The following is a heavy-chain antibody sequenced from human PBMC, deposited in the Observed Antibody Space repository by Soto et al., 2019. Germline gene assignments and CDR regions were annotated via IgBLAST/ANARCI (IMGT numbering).Heavy chain of an antibody. D-gene: IGHD6-13*01. J-gene: IGHJ5*02. V-gene: IGHV4-34*01. Sequence: KPSETLSLTCAVYGGSFSGYYWSWIRQPPGKGLEWIGEINHSGSTNYNPSLKSRVTISVDTSKNQFSLKLSSVTAADTAVYYCARGWREAAAGFNWFDPWGHVTLVTVSS. CDR3: ARGWREAAAGFNWFDP. CDR2: INHSGST. CDR1: GGSFSGYY.